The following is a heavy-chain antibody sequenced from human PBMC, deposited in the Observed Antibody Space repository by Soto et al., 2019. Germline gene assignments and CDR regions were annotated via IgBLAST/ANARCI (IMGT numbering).Heavy chain of an antibody. CDR1: GYTFTSYG. Sequence: ASVKVSCKASGYTFTSYGISWVRQAPGQGLEWMGWISAYNGNTNYAQKLQGRVTMTTDTSTSTAYMELRSLRSDDAAVYYCAIPSAVAGTFDYWGQGTLVTSPQ. CDR3: AIPSAVAGTFDY. CDR2: ISAYNGNT. V-gene: IGHV1-18*04. D-gene: IGHD6-19*01. J-gene: IGHJ4*02.